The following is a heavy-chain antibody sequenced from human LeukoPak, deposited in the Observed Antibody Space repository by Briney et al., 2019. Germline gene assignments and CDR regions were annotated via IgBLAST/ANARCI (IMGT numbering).Heavy chain of an antibody. Sequence: GGSLRLSCAASGFTFSINWMHWVRQAPGKGLVWVSRINSVGSSTTYADFVKGRFTISRDNALNTLYLQMNSLRADDTAVYYCTRDPDLSGYSFFDAWGQGTLVTVSS. D-gene: IGHD3-22*01. CDR3: TRDPDLSGYSFFDA. CDR2: INSVGSST. CDR1: GFTFSINW. V-gene: IGHV3-74*03. J-gene: IGHJ4*02.